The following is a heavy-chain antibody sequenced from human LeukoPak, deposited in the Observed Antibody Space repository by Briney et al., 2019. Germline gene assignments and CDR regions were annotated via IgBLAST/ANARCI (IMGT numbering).Heavy chain of an antibody. J-gene: IGHJ4*02. CDR2: ISPNSGDT. CDR3: ARGDDFWSGYPPRNY. D-gene: IGHD3-3*01. CDR1: GYTFTGHY. V-gene: IGHV1-2*02. Sequence: ASVKVSCKASGYTFTGHYMHWVRQAPGRGLEWMGWISPNSGDTNYAQKFQGRVTMTSDTSISTVYMELSSLRSADTAVYYCARGDDFWSGYPPRNYWGQGTLVTVSS.